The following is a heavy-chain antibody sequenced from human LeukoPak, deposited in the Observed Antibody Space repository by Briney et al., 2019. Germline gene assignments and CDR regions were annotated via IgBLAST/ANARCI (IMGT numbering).Heavy chain of an antibody. D-gene: IGHD3-22*01. J-gene: IGHJ4*02. CDR2: ISWNSGSI. Sequence: GGSLRLSCAASGFTVSNNYMSWVRQAPGKGLEWVSGISWNSGSIGYADSVKGRFTISRDNAKNSLYLQMNSLRAEDTALYYCAKVKSPLDYYDSSGYYDYWGQGTLVTVSS. CDR3: AKVKSPLDYYDSSGYYDY. V-gene: IGHV3-9*01. CDR1: GFTVSNNY.